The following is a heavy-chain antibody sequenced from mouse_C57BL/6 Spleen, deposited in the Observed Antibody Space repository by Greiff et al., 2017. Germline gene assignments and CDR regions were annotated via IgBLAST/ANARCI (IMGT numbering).Heavy chain of an antibody. CDR1: GFTFSDYG. D-gene: IGHD1-1*01. Sequence: EVKLVESGGGLVKPGGSLKLSCAASGFTFSDYGMHWVRQAPEKGLEWVAYISSGSSTIYYADTVKGRFTLSRDNAKNTLFLQMTSLRSEDTAMYYCARGGSSPYYFDYWGQGTTLTVSS. CDR2: ISSGSSTI. CDR3: ARGGSSPYYFDY. V-gene: IGHV5-17*01. J-gene: IGHJ2*01.